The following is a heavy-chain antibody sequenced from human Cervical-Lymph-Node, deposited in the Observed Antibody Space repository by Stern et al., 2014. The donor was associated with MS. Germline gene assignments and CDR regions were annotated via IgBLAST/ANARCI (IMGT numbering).Heavy chain of an antibody. D-gene: IGHD3-3*01. CDR1: GFTFRNYL. CDR3: AKSSEEIFGGHFHD. J-gene: IGHJ4*02. CDR2: ISGSAFST. Sequence: EVQLVESGGEWVQTGGSLRLSCAASGFTFRNYLMGWVRQAPGKGLEWVSSISGSAFSTYYSDSAKGRFTISRDNSKNTLYLQMSSLGGDDTALYYCAKSSEEIFGGHFHDWGQGTLVTVSS. V-gene: IGHV3-23*04.